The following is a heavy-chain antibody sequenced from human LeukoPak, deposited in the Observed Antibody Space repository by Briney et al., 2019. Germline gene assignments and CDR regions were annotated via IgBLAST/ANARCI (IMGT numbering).Heavy chain of an antibody. J-gene: IGHJ6*03. Sequence: GESLRLSCEASGVTLSRYAVNWVRQAPGRGLEWLSYISTSGDSTGYAESVKGRFTISRDNSKNMLYLQMDSLRTEDTAINNCVRKVYYYMDVWGKGTTVTVSS. CDR3: VRKVYYYMDV. CDR1: GVTLSRYA. CDR2: ISTSGDST. V-gene: IGHV3-23*01.